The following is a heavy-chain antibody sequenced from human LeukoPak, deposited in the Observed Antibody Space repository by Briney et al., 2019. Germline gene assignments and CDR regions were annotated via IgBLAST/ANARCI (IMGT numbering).Heavy chain of an antibody. Sequence: GGSLRLSCAASGFTFSSYAMSWVRQAPGQGREWVSAISGSGGSTYYADSVKGRFTISRDNSKNTLYLQMNSLRAEDPAVYYRAKGLGGGVTAGDWSDPWGQGTLVTVSS. CDR2: ISGSGGST. CDR1: GFTFSSYA. J-gene: IGHJ5*02. CDR3: AKGLGGGVTAGDWSDP. V-gene: IGHV3-23*01. D-gene: IGHD2-15*01.